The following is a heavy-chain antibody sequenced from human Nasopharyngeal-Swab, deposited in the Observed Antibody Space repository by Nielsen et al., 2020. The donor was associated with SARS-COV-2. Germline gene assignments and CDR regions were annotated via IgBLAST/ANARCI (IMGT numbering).Heavy chain of an antibody. J-gene: IGHJ4*02. CDR1: GFTFSSYG. CDR3: AKGWGGIYYFDY. Sequence: GSLRLSCAASGFTFSSYGMHWVRQAPGKGLEWVAVISYDGSNKYYADSVKGRFTISRDNSKNTLYLQMNSLRAEDTAVYYCAKGWGGIYYFDYWGQGTLVTVSS. CDR2: ISYDGSNK. D-gene: IGHD7-27*01. V-gene: IGHV3-30*18.